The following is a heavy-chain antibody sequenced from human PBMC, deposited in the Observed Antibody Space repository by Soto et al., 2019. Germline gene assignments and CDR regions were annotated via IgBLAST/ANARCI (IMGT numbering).Heavy chain of an antibody. CDR3: AVFGQWLVPYFDY. D-gene: IGHD6-19*01. CDR2: ISYDGSNK. V-gene: IGHV3-30*03. Sequence: QVQLVESGGGVVQPGRSLRLSCAASGFTFSSYGMHWVRQVPGRGLEWVAVISYDGSNKYYADSVKGRFTISRDNSKNTLYLQMNSLRAEDTAVYYCAVFGQWLVPYFDYWGQGTLVTVSS. CDR1: GFTFSSYG. J-gene: IGHJ4*02.